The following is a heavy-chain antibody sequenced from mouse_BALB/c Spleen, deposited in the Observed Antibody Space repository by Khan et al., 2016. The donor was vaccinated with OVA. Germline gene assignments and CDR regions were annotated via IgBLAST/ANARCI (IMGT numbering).Heavy chain of an antibody. J-gene: IGHJ3*01. Sequence: EVELVESGGDLVKPGGSLKLSCAASGFTFSTYGMSWVRQAPDKRLEWVATVSTGGSYTYYPDSVKGRFTISRDNAKNTLYLQMSGLRSEDTAMFFCTRLAYYYDCEGVAYGGQGTLGTVFA. CDR1: GFTFSTYG. V-gene: IGHV5-6*01. D-gene: IGHD1-1*01. CDR2: VSTGGSYT. CDR3: TRLAYYYDCEGVAY.